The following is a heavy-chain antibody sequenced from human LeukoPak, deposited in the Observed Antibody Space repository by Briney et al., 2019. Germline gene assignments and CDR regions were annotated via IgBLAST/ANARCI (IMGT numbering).Heavy chain of an antibody. D-gene: IGHD4-17*01. J-gene: IGHJ4*02. V-gene: IGHV4-4*07. CDR1: GGSISSYY. CDR2: IYTSGST. CDR3: ASFALIHGDYDAVDY. Sequence: SETLSLTCTVSGGSISSYYWSWIRQPAGKGLEWIGRIYTSGSTNYNPSLKSRVTMSVDTSKNQFSLKLSSVTAADTAVYYCASFALIHGDYDAVDYWGQGTLVTVSS.